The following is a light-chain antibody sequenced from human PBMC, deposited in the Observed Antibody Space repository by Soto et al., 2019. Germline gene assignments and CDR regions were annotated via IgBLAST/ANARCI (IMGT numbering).Light chain of an antibody. CDR2: GAS. CDR3: QQTFSTPYT. CDR1: QSISSS. Sequence: DIPMTQSPSSLSASVGDRVTITCRASQSISSSLNWYQQKPGRAPKLLIYGASSLQGGVPSRFSGSGSGTDFTLTISSLQPEDFASYYCQQTFSTPYTFGQGTKLEIK. J-gene: IGKJ2*01. V-gene: IGKV1-39*01.